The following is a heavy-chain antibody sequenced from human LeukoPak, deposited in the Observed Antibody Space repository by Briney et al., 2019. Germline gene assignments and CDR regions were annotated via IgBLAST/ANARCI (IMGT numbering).Heavy chain of an antibody. J-gene: IGHJ4*02. Sequence: PGGSLRLSCAASGSTFSSYWMSWVRQAPGKGLEWVANIKQDGSEKYYVDSVKGRFTISRDNAKNSLYLQMNSLRAEDTAVYYCARRAIAAQYDYWGQGTLVTVSS. D-gene: IGHD6-13*01. CDR3: ARRAIAAQYDY. V-gene: IGHV3-7*01. CDR2: IKQDGSEK. CDR1: GSTFSSYW.